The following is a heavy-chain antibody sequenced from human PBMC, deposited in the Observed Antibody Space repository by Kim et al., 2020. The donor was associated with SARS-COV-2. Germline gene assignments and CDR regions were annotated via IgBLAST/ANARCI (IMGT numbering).Heavy chain of an antibody. V-gene: IGHV3-11*04. CDR2: ISRTGATI. D-gene: IGHD5-12*01. Sequence: GGSLRLSCAASGFTFSDYVISWIRQAPGKGLEWISYISRTGATINYADSVKGRFTISRDNAKNSLYLQMNSLRTEDTAVYYCARRHSSDELVHWRLIHWGSSGKARHTISREQALNTHSLRTKNLAAEDVARAYSAYELFRWTLVHWGQGTLVTVSS. CDR3: ARRHSSDELVHWRLIHWGSSGKARHTISREQALNTHSLRTKNLAAEDVARAYSAYELFRWTLVH. J-gene: IGHJ4*02. CDR1: GFTFSDYV.